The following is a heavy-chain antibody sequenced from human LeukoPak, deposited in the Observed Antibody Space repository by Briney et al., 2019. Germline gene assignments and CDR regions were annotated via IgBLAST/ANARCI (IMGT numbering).Heavy chain of an antibody. CDR3: ARDLGYSDAFDI. V-gene: IGHV4-39*07. CDR1: GGSISSSSYY. CDR2: IYYSGST. Sequence: SETLSLTCTVSGGSISSSSYYWGWIRQPPGKGLEWIGSIYYSGSTYYNPSLKSRVTISVDTSKNQFSLKLSSVTAADTAVYYCARDLGYSDAFDIWGQGTMVTVSS. D-gene: IGHD1-1*01. J-gene: IGHJ3*02.